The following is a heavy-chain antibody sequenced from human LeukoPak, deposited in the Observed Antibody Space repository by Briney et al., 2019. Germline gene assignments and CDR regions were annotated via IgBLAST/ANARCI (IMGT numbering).Heavy chain of an antibody. D-gene: IGHD6-19*01. V-gene: IGHV4-39*07. CDR3: AKQWLASGWFDP. Sequence: SETLSLTCTVSGGSISSSSYYWGWIRQPPGKGLEWIGSIYYSGSTYYNPSLKSRVTISVDTSKNQFSLKLSSVTAAGTAVYYCAKQWLASGWFDPWGQGTLVTVSS. J-gene: IGHJ5*02. CDR2: IYYSGST. CDR1: GGSISSSSYY.